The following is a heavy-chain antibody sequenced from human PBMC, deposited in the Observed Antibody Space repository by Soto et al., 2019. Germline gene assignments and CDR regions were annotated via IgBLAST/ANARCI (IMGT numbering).Heavy chain of an antibody. CDR1: GGSISSGGYF. J-gene: IGHJ6*02. V-gene: IGHV4-61*05. CDR3: TTQGFGGLHGLVDV. D-gene: IGHD3-10*01. CDR2: IFHTGST. Sequence: SETLSLTCAVSGGSISSGGYFWGWIRQPPGKGLEWIGYIFHTGSTNYNPSLKSRVTISLDTSKNQFSLKLNPVPAADTAVYYCTTQGFGGLHGLVDVWGQGTTVTVSS.